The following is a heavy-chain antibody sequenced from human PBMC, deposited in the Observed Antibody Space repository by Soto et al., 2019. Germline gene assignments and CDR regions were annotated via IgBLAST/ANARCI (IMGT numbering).Heavy chain of an antibody. CDR1: GGSFSGYY. Sequence: PSETLSLTCAVYGGSFSGYYWSWIRQPPGKGLEWIGEINHSGSTNYNPSLKSRVTISVDTSKNQFSLKLSSVTAADTAVYYCARGYESNWFDLWAQGNLVTVSS. V-gene: IGHV4-34*01. J-gene: IGHJ5*02. CDR2: INHSGST. CDR3: ARGYESNWFDL. D-gene: IGHD5-12*01.